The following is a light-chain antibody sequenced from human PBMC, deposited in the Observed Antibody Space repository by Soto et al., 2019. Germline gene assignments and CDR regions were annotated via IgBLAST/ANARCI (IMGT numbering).Light chain of an antibody. Sequence: QSALTQPASASGSPGQSVTISCTGTSTDLGGYNFVSWYQQHPGKAPKLIIYEVTNRPSGVPDRFSGSKFGNTASLTVSGLQPEDEAEYYCGSYTDITNVDVFGRGTKLTVL. CDR1: STDLGGYNF. V-gene: IGLV2-8*01. CDR3: GSYTDITNVDV. CDR2: EVT. J-gene: IGLJ2*01.